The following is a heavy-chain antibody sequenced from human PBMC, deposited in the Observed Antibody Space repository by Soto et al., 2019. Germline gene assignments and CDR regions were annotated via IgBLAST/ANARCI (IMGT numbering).Heavy chain of an antibody. D-gene: IGHD3-3*01. CDR3: ARALDYDFWGGRNWFDP. V-gene: IGHV4-59*01. CDR2: IYYTGIT. Sequence: WTWIRQSPGKGLEWVGYIYYTGITNYNPSLKRRVTISLDRSKNQFSLKLDSVTAADTAVYYCARALDYDFWGGRNWFDPWGPGTLVTVSS. J-gene: IGHJ5*02.